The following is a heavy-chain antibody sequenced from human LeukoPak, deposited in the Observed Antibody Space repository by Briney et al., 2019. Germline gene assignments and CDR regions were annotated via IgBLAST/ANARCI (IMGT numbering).Heavy chain of an antibody. CDR3: AKSQWFGDLGGDAFDI. Sequence: GGSLRLSCAASGLTFSSYAMSWVRQAPGKGLEWVSAISGSGGSTYYADSVKGRFTISRDNSKNTLYLQMNSLRAEDTAVYYCAKSQWFGDLGGDAFDIWGQGTMVTVSS. D-gene: IGHD3-10*01. V-gene: IGHV3-23*01. CDR2: ISGSGGST. CDR1: GLTFSSYA. J-gene: IGHJ3*02.